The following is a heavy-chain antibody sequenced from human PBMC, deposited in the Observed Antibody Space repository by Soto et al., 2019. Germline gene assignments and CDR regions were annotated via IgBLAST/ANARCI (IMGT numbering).Heavy chain of an antibody. Sequence: QVQLVESGGGVVQPGTSLRLSCAVSGFTFSSYGMHWVRQAPGKGLEWVAHISYDGSNQHYVDSVKGRFTISRDNSKNTVYLQMNSLRADESAVYYCAKDTYYYDSSGYYTFDYWGQGTLVTVSS. CDR1: GFTFSSYG. CDR3: AKDTYYYDSSGYYTFDY. J-gene: IGHJ4*02. V-gene: IGHV3-30*18. D-gene: IGHD3-22*01. CDR2: ISYDGSNQ.